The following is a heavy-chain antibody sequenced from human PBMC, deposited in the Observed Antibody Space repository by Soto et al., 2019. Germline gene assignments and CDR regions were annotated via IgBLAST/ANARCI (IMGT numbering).Heavy chain of an antibody. D-gene: IGHD6-6*01. CDR2: IIPIFGTA. CDR1: GGTFSSYA. V-gene: IGHV1-69*13. CDR3: ARVRRFTKYGSSSWDY. Sequence: SVKVSCKASGGTFSSYAISWVRQAPGQGLEWMGGIIPIFGTANYAQKFQGRVTITADESTSTAYMELSSLRSEDTAVYYCARVRRFTKYGSSSWDYWGQGTLVTVSS. J-gene: IGHJ4*02.